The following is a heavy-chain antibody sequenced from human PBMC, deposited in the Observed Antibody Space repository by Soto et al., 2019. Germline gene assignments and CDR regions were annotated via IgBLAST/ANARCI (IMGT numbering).Heavy chain of an antibody. CDR1: NYSISSGYY. CDR3: ARVAFGPIDY. D-gene: IGHD3-16*01. J-gene: IGHJ4*02. V-gene: IGHV4-38-2*02. Sequence: SETLSLTCTVSNYSISSGYYWGWIRQSPGEGLEWIVGMYHSGTTYYNPSLKSRVTISIDTSKNQFSLKLTSVTSADTAMYFCARVAFGPIDYWGQGTLVTVSS. CDR2: MYHSGTT.